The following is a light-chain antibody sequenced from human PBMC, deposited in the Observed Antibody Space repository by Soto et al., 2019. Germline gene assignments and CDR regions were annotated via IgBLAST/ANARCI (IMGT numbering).Light chain of an antibody. CDR3: QQYNNWPSIT. Sequence: EIVMTQPPATLSVSPGERATLSFRASQSVSSNLAWYQQKPGQAPRLLIYGASTRATGIPARFSGSGSGTEFTLTISSLQSEDFAVYYCQQYNNWPSITFGQGTRLEIK. CDR1: QSVSSN. CDR2: GAS. J-gene: IGKJ5*01. V-gene: IGKV3-15*01.